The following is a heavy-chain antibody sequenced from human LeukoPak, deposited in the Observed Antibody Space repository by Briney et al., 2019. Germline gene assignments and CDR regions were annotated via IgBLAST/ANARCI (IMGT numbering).Heavy chain of an antibody. CDR3: GNLDTPMGY. V-gene: IGHV3-74*01. CDR2: INSDGSST. J-gene: IGHJ4*02. D-gene: IGHD5-18*01. CDR1: GFTFSSYW. Sequence: GGSLRLSCAASGFTFSSYWMHWVRQAPGKGLVWVSRINSDGSSTSYANSVKGRFTISRDNAKDTLYLQMNSLRAEDTAVYYCGNLDTPMGYWGQGTLVTVSS.